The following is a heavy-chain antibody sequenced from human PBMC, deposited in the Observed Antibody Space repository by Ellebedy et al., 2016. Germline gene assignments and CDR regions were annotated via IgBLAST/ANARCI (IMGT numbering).Heavy chain of an antibody. V-gene: IGHV3-9*01. CDR1: GFTFDEYA. CDR3: ARGYVSGVDYFDY. J-gene: IGHJ4*02. CDR2: ISWNSGNI. D-gene: IGHD2-15*01. Sequence: GGSLRLSCAASGFTFDEYAMHWVRQAPGKGLEWVSGISWNSGNIGYADSVEGRFTISRDNAKNSLYLEINSLRVEDTAVYYCARGYVSGVDYFDYWGQGTLVTVSS.